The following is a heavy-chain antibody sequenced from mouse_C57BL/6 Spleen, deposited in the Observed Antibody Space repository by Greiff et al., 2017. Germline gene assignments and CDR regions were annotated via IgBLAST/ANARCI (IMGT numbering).Heavy chain of an antibody. J-gene: IGHJ2*01. CDR3: TRVYDGYDV. D-gene: IGHD2-3*01. Sequence: VQLQQPGAELVKPGASVKLSCKASGYTFTSYWMHWVKQRPGQGLEWIGMIHPNSGSTNYNEKFKNKATLTVDKSSSTAYMQLSSLTSDDSAVYYWTRVYDGYDVWGQGTTLTVSS. CDR2: IHPNSGST. V-gene: IGHV1-64*01. CDR1: GYTFTSYW.